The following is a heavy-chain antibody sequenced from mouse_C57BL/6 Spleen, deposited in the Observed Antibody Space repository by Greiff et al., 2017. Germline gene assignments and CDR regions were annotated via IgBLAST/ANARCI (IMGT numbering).Heavy chain of an antibody. CDR1: GYTFTSYW. V-gene: IGHV1-50*01. J-gene: IGHJ4*01. D-gene: IGHD1-1*01. Sequence: QVQLQQPGAELVKPGASVKLSCKASGYTFTSYWMQWVKQRPGQGLEWIGEIDPSDSYTNYNQKFKGKATLTVDTSSSTAYMQLSSLTSEDSAVYYCARSDYGSSRAMDYWGQGTSVTGSS. CDR2: IDPSDSYT. CDR3: ARSDYGSSRAMDY.